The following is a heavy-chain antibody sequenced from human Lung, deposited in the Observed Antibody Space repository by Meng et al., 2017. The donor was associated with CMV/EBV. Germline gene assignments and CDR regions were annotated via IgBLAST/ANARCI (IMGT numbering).Heavy chain of an antibody. CDR3: ARGINGGCGD. CDR2: TYYRSKWYH. D-gene: IGHD4-23*01. Sequence: HVQVLQSGPGLVKPAQPPLLTFAISGDIASSNSAAWHWIRQSPSRSLEWLGRTYYRSKWYHEYAVSVKSRITISPDTPKNQFSLQLNSMTPEDTAVYYCARGINGGCGDWGQGTLVTVSS. CDR1: GDIASSNSAA. J-gene: IGHJ4*02. V-gene: IGHV6-1*01.